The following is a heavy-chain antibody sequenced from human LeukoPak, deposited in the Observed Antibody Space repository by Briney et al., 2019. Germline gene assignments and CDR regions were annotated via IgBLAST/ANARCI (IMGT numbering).Heavy chain of an antibody. CDR1: GFTFGSYD. V-gene: IGHV3-48*03. CDR2: ISTSGTTI. D-gene: IGHD4-17*01. J-gene: IGHJ3*02. CDR3: AREDSGDDAFDI. Sequence: PGGSLRLSCAASGFTFGSYDMNRVRQAPGKGLEAFSYISTSGTTIYDADYVKGRFTISRDNAKHSLHLQLNSLRAEDKAVYYCAREDSGDDAFDIWGQGTMVTVSS.